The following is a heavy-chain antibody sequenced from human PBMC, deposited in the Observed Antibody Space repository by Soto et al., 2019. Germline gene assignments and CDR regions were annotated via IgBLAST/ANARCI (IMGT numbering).Heavy chain of an antibody. CDR2: IIPILGIA. CDR1: GGTFSSYT. J-gene: IGHJ3*02. V-gene: IGHV1-69*08. Sequence: QVQLVQSGAEVKKPGSSVKVSCKASGGTFSSYTISWVRQAPGQGLEWMGRIIPILGIANYAQKFQGRVTITADKSTSTAYMELSSLRSEDTAVYYCARDNGVVVPAAPDAFDIWGQGTMVTVSS. D-gene: IGHD2-2*01. CDR3: ARDNGVVVPAAPDAFDI.